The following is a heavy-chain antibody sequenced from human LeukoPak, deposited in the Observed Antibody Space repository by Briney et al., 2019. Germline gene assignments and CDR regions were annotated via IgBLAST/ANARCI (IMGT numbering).Heavy chain of an antibody. Sequence: PGGSLRLSCAASGFTFSSYAMSWVRQAPGKGLEWVSAISGSGGSTYYADSVKGRFTISRDNSKNTLYLQMNSLRAEDTAVYYCAKRSGRDAGFYWDFDYWGQGTLVTVSS. J-gene: IGHJ4*02. CDR3: AKRSGRDAGFYWDFDY. CDR2: ISGSGGST. CDR1: GFTFSSYA. V-gene: IGHV3-23*01. D-gene: IGHD1-26*01.